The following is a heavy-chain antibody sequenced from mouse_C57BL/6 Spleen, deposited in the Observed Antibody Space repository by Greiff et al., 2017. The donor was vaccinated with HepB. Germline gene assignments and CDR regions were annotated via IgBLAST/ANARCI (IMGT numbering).Heavy chain of an antibody. D-gene: IGHD1-1*01. Sequence: QVQLQQPGAELVKPGASVKLSCKASGYTFTSYWMQWVKQRPGQGLEWIGEIDPSDSYTNYNQKFKGKATLTVDTSSSTAYMQLSSLTSEDSAVYYCARYYGISYARYFDVWGTGTTVTVSS. V-gene: IGHV1-50*01. J-gene: IGHJ1*03. CDR2: IDPSDSYT. CDR1: GYTFTSYW. CDR3: ARYYGISYARYFDV.